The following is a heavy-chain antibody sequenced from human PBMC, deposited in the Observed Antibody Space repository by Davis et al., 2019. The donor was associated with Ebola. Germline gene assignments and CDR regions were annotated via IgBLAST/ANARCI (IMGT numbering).Heavy chain of an antibody. CDR1: GFTFSSYS. CDR3: ARDGYSSSSVGAYGMDV. D-gene: IGHD6-13*01. V-gene: IGHV3-21*01. J-gene: IGHJ6*02. CDR2: ISSSSSYI. Sequence: GESLKISCAASGFTFSSYSMNWVRQAPGKGLEWVSSISSSSSYIYYADSVKGRFTISRDNAKNSLYLQMNSLRAEDTAVYYCARDGYSSSSVGAYGMDVWGQGTTVTVSS.